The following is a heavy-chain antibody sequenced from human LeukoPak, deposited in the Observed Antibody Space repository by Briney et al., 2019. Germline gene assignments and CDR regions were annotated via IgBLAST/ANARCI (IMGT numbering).Heavy chain of an antibody. J-gene: IGHJ4*02. CDR3: ARAGSSSWYLVAY. V-gene: IGHV3-9*01. D-gene: IGHD6-13*01. CDR2: ISWNSGSI. CDR1: GFTFDDYA. Sequence: SGGSLRLSCAASGFTFDDYAMHWVRQAPGKGLEWVSGISWNSGSIGYADSVKGRFTISRDNAKNSLYLQMNSLRAEDTAVYYCARAGSSSWYLVAYWGQGTLVTVSS.